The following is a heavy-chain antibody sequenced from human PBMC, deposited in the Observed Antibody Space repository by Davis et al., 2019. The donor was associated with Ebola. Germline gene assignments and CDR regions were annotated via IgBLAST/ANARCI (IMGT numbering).Heavy chain of an antibody. J-gene: IGHJ4*02. CDR3: ARLDHLYGSGYWNDN. D-gene: IGHD3-10*01. CDR1: GYTFTSYG. Sequence: ASVKVSCKASGYTFTSYGISWVRQAPGQGLEWMEWISAYNGNTNYAQKLQGRITMTTDTSTSAAYMELRSLRSDDTAVYYCARLDHLYGSGYWNDNWGQGTLVTVSS. V-gene: IGHV1-18*01. CDR2: ISAYNGNT.